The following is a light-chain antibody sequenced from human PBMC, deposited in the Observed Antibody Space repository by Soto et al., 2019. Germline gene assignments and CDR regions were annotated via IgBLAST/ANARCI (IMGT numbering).Light chain of an antibody. J-gene: IGKJ2*01. CDR3: QHYGTSTGYT. CDR1: QRVSSSY. Sequence: EIVLTQSPGTLSLSPGERATLSCRASQRVSSSYLAWYQQKPGQAPRLLIYGASSRATGIPDRFSGSGSGTDFTLTISRLEPEDFAVYFCQHYGTSTGYTFGQGTKLEIK. V-gene: IGKV3-20*01. CDR2: GAS.